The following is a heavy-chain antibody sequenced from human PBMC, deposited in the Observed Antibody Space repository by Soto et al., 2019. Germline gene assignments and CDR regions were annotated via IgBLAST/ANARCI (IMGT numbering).Heavy chain of an antibody. CDR1: GFTFSSYG. V-gene: IGHV3-30*03. CDR3: AIDPRGGQLVNYYFDY. Sequence: GGSLRLSCAASGFTFSSYGMHWVRQAPCKGLEWVAVISYDGSNKYYADSVKGRFTISRDNSKNTLYLQMNSLRAEDTAVYYCAIDPRGGQLVNYYFDYWGQGTPVTVSS. CDR2: ISYDGSNK. J-gene: IGHJ4*02. D-gene: IGHD6-6*01.